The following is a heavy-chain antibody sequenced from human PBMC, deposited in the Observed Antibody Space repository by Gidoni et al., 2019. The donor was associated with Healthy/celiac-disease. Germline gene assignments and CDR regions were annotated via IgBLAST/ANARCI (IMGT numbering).Heavy chain of an antibody. V-gene: IGHV3-30-3*01. CDR1: GFTFSSYA. D-gene: IGHD4-17*01. CDR2: ISYDGSNK. CDR3: ARDMTTVTTSWLFDY. Sequence: QVKLVESGGGVDQPGRSLRLSCEASGFTFSSYAMHWVRQAHGKGLGWVAVISYDGSNKYYSDSVKGRFTISRDNSKNTLYLQMNSLRAEDTAVYYCARDMTTVTTSWLFDYWGQGTLVTVSS. J-gene: IGHJ4*02.